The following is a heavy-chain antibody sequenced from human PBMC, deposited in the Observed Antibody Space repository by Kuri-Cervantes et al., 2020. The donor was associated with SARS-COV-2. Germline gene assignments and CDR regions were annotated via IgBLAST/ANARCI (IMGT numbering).Heavy chain of an antibody. V-gene: IGHV3-30*02. D-gene: IGHD4-17*01. Sequence: GESLKISCAASGFTFSSYGMHWVRQAPGKGLEWVAFIRYDGSNKYYADSVKGRFTISRDNSKNTLYLQMNSLRAEDTAVYYCAKELTDDYGDYGQTYNWFDPWGQGTLVTVSS. CDR2: IRYDGSNK. CDR3: AKELTDDYGDYGQTYNWFDP. CDR1: GFTFSSYG. J-gene: IGHJ5*02.